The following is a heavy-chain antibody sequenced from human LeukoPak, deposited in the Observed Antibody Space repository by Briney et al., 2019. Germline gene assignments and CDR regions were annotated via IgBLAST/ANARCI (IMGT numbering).Heavy chain of an antibody. CDR2: TYYRSKWYN. CDR3: ARESSSSWYFNDAFDI. CDR1: GDSVSSNSAA. Sequence: SQTLSLTCAISGDSVSSNSAAWNRIRQSPSRGLEWLGRTYYRSKWYNDYAVSVKSRITINPDTSKNQFSLQLKSVTPEDTAVYYCARESSSSWYFNDAFDIWGQGTMVTVSS. V-gene: IGHV6-1*01. D-gene: IGHD6-13*01. J-gene: IGHJ3*02.